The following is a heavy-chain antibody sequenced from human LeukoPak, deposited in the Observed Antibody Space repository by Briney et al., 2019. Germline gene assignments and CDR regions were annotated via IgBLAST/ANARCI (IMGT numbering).Heavy chain of an antibody. CDR2: IKQDGNEK. CDR1: GFTFSSYG. V-gene: IGHV3-7*01. Sequence: GGSLRLSCAASGFTFSSYGMHWVRQAPGKGLEWVANIKQDGNEKYYVDSVKGRFTISRDNAKNSLYLQMNSLRAEDTAVYYCARAYFEYWGQGTLVTVSS. J-gene: IGHJ4*02. CDR3: ARAYFEY.